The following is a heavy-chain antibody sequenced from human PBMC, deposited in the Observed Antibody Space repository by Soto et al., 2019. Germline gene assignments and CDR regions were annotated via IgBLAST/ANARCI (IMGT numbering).Heavy chain of an antibody. CDR3: ARAEQYQNWFDP. D-gene: IGHD4-4*01. CDR2: IWYDGSNK. J-gene: IGHJ5*02. V-gene: IGHV3-33*01. CDR1: GFTFSSYG. Sequence: QVQLVESGGGVVQPGRSLRLSCAASGFTFSSYGMHWVRQAPGKGLEWVAGIWYDGSNKYYADSVKGRFTISRDNSKNTLYLQMNSLRAEDTAVYYCARAEQYQNWFDPWGQGTLVTVSS.